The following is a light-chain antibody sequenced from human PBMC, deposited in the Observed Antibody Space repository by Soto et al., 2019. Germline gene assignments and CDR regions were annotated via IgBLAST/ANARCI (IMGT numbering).Light chain of an antibody. V-gene: IGKV3-20*01. Sequence: EIVLTQSPGTLSLSPGERATLSCRASQSFNSIYLAWYQQKPGQAPRLLIYGASSRATGIPDRFSGSGSGTDFTLTISRLEPEDFAMYYCQQYGSLSWTFGQGTKVDIK. J-gene: IGKJ1*01. CDR2: GAS. CDR3: QQYGSLSWT. CDR1: QSFNSIY.